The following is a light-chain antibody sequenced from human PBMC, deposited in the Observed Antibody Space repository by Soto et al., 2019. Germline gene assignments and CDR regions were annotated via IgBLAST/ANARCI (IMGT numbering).Light chain of an antibody. CDR2: EGS. J-gene: IGLJ1*01. Sequence: PVLTHPASVSGSHGQSLTISCTGTSSYVGSYNLVSWYQQHPGKAPKLMIYEGSKRPSGVSNRFSGSKSGNTASLTISGLQAEDEADYYCCSYAGSSTYAFGTGTKVTVL. V-gene: IGLV2-23*01. CDR1: SSYVGSYNL. CDR3: CSYAGSSTYA.